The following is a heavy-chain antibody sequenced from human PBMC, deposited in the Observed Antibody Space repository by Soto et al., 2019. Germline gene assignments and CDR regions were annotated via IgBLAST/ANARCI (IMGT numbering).Heavy chain of an antibody. CDR3: AKIRCGNFDY. J-gene: IGHJ4*02. CDR1: GFTFSRYG. CDR2: ISYDGSNQ. V-gene: IGHV3-30*18. Sequence: QVQLVESGGGVVQPGRSLRLSCAASGFTFSRYGMHWVRQAPGKGLEWVAVISYDGSNQYYADSVKGRFTISRDNSKNTLYLQMNSLRAEDTAVYYCAKIRCGNFDYWGQGTLVTVSS.